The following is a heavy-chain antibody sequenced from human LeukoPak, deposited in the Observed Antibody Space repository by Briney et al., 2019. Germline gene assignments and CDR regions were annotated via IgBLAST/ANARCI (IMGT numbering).Heavy chain of an antibody. V-gene: IGHV5-51*01. Sequence: GESLKISCKGSGYSFTSYWINWVRQMPGKGLEGMVVIYPGDSDTRYSPSFQGQVTISADKSISSAFLQWNSLKASDTAIYFCARSRSGLNTALDYWGQGTLVTVSS. D-gene: IGHD4-17*01. CDR2: IYPGDSDT. CDR3: ARSRSGLNTALDY. J-gene: IGHJ4*02. CDR1: GYSFTSYW.